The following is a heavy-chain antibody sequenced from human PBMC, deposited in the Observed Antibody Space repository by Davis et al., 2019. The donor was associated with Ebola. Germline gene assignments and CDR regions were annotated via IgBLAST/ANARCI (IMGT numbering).Heavy chain of an antibody. CDR3: ASGPVQLLPSWYFDL. CDR2: IIPIFGTA. Sequence: AASAKVSCKASAGTFSSYAISWVRQAPGEGLEWMGGIIPIFGTANYAQKFQGRVTITADESTSTAYMELSSLRSEDTAVYYCASGPVQLLPSWYFDLWGRGTLVTVSS. CDR1: AGTFSSYA. V-gene: IGHV1-69*13. J-gene: IGHJ2*01. D-gene: IGHD2-15*01.